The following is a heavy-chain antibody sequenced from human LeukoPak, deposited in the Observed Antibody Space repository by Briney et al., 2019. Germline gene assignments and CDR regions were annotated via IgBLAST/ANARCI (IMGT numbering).Heavy chain of an antibody. CDR2: ISAYNGNT. V-gene: IGHV1-18*01. CDR1: GYTFTSYG. D-gene: IGHD3-9*01. Sequence: SVKVSCKASGYTFTSYGISWVRQAPGQGLEWMGWISAYNGNTNYAQKLQGRVTMTTDTSTSTAYMELRSLRSDDTAVYYCARGLRYFDWLLYSTFFDYWGQGTLVTVSS. CDR3: ARGLRYFDWLLYSTFFDY. J-gene: IGHJ4*02.